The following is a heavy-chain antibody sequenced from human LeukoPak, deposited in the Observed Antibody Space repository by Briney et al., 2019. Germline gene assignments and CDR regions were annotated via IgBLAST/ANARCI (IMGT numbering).Heavy chain of an antibody. D-gene: IGHD2-15*01. CDR3: ASRAHCSGGSCYGNWFDP. V-gene: IGHV4-59*11. J-gene: IGHJ5*02. CDR2: ISYSGTT. CDR1: GASISSHY. Sequence: PSETLSLTCTVSGASISSHYWSWIRQSPGKGLEWIGYISYSGTTNYNPSLKSRVTISVDTSKNHFSLRLSSVTAADTAVCYCASRAHCSGGSCYGNWFDPWGQGTLVTVSS.